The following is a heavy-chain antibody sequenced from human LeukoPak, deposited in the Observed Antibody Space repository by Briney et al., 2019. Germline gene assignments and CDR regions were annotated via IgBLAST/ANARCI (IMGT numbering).Heavy chain of an antibody. Sequence: GGSLRLSCAASGFTFSSYWMHWVRQAPGKGLVWVSRINGDGSSTTYADAVKGRFTISRDNAKNTLYLQMSSLRAEYTAVYYCARRGLVPAFDIWGQGTMVTVAS. CDR3: ARRGLVPAFDI. CDR2: INGDGSST. J-gene: IGHJ3*02. CDR1: GFTFSSYW. D-gene: IGHD2-2*01. V-gene: IGHV3-74*01.